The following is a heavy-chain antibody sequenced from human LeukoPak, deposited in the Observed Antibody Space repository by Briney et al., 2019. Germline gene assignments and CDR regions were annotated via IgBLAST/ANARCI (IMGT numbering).Heavy chain of an antibody. Sequence: GASVKVSCKASGYTFTSYGISWVRQAPGQGLEWMGWISAYNGNTNYAQKLQGRVTMTTDTSTSTAYMELRSLRSDDTAVYYCAGDPPYSGSYYSSVHFDYWGQGTLVTVSS. CDR1: GYTFTSYG. CDR3: AGDPPYSGSYYSSVHFDY. V-gene: IGHV1-18*01. CDR2: ISAYNGNT. D-gene: IGHD1-26*01. J-gene: IGHJ4*02.